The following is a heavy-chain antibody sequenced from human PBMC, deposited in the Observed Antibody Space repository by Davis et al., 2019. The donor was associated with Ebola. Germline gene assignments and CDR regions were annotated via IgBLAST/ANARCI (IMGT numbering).Heavy chain of an antibody. V-gene: IGHV5-51*01. J-gene: IGHJ4*02. CDR2: IYPGDSDT. CDR3: ARPTGYSSGRFDY. Sequence: PGGSLRLSCKGSRYSFTSYWIGWVRQMPGKGLEWMGIIYPGDSDTTYSPSFQGQVTISADKSISTAYLQWSSLKASDTAMYYCARPTGYSSGRFDYWGQGTLVTVSS. D-gene: IGHD6-19*01. CDR1: RYSFTSYW.